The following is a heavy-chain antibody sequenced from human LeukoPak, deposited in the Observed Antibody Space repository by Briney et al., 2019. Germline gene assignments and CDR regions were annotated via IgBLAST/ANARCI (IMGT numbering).Heavy chain of an antibody. CDR3: AKDRDILTGYLDY. CDR2: ISCDGSNK. D-gene: IGHD3-9*01. Sequence: GGSLRLSCAASGFTFSRYGMHWVRQAPRKGLEWVAVISCDGSNKYYVDSVKGRFTISKDNSKNTLYLQMNSLRAEDTAVYYCAKDRDILTGYLDYWGQGTLVTVSS. J-gene: IGHJ4*02. CDR1: GFTFSRYG. V-gene: IGHV3-30*18.